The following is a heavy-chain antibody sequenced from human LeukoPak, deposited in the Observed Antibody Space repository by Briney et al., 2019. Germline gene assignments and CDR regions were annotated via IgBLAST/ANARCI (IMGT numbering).Heavy chain of an antibody. CDR2: ISSSGSTI. V-gene: IGHV3-48*03. J-gene: IGHJ4*02. D-gene: IGHD5-24*01. Sequence: GGSLRLSCAASGFTFSSYEMNWVRQAPGKGLEWVSYISSSGSTIYYADSVKGRFTISRDNAKNSLYLQMNSLRAEDTAVYYCARGGLQGERYYFDYWGQGTLVTVSS. CDR3: ARGGLQGERYYFDY. CDR1: GFTFSSYE.